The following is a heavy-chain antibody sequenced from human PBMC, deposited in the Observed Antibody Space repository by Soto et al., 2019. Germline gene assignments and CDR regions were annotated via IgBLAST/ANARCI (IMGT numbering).Heavy chain of an antibody. CDR3: ARSLGWREAFDI. CDR2: IKQDGSEK. J-gene: IGHJ3*02. V-gene: IGHV3-7*01. D-gene: IGHD6-19*01. Sequence: PVGSLRLSCASSGFTFSRSWMSWGRQAPGKGLEWVANIKQDGSEKYYAESVKGRFTISRDNAEKSLYLQMNSLRAEDTAVYYCARSLGWREAFDIWGQGTMVTISS. CDR1: GFTFSRSW.